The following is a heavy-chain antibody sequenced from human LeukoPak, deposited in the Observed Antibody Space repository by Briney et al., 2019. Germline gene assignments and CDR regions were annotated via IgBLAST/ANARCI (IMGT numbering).Heavy chain of an antibody. CDR3: AKDSRYSSSWFSYYFDY. CDR1: GFTFSNYA. V-gene: IGHV3-23*01. Sequence: GESLRLSCAASGFTFSNYAMSWVRQAPGRGLEWVSGISGSGGTTYYADSVKGRFTISRDNSKSTLYLQMNSLRAEDTAVYSCAKDSRYSSSWFSYYFDYWGQGTLVTVSS. D-gene: IGHD6-13*01. CDR2: ISGSGGTT. J-gene: IGHJ4*02.